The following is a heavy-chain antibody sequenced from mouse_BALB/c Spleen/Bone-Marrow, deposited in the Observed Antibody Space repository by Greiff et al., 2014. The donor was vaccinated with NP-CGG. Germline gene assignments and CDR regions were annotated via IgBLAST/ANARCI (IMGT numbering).Heavy chain of an antibody. Sequence: EVKLVESGPELVKPGASVKMSCKASGYTFTAYVMHWVQQKPGQGLEWIGYINPYNDGTKYNEKFKGKATLTSDKSSSTAYMELSSLTSEDSAVYYCAREGGLRRGDYYAMDYWGQGTSVTVSS. CDR2: INPYNDGT. CDR3: AREGGLRRGDYYAMDY. D-gene: IGHD2-4*01. V-gene: IGHV1-14*01. J-gene: IGHJ4*01. CDR1: GYTFTAYV.